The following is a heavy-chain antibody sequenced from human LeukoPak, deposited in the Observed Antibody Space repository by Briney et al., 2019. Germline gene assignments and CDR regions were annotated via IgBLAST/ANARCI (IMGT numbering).Heavy chain of an antibody. Sequence: GGSLRLSCAASGFTFSSYSMNWVRQAPGKGLEWVSYISSSSSTIYYAASVKGRFTISRDNAKNSLYLQMNSLRAEDTAVYYCARAYGDKRTHFDYWGQGTLVTVSS. J-gene: IGHJ4*02. V-gene: IGHV3-48*04. CDR3: ARAYGDKRTHFDY. D-gene: IGHD4-17*01. CDR1: GFTFSSYS. CDR2: ISSSSSTI.